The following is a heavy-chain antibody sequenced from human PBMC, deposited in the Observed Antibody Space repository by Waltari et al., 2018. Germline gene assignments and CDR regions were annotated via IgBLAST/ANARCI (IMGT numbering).Heavy chain of an antibody. CDR3: ARLNWTTVTSFYYYYGMDV. CDR1: GGTFSSYA. CDR2: IIPIFGTA. J-gene: IGHJ6*02. V-gene: IGHV1-69*05. D-gene: IGHD4-17*01. Sequence: QVQLVQSGAEVKKPGSSVKVSCKASGGTFSSYAISWVRQAPGQGLEWMGGIIPIFGTANYAQKFQGRVTITTDESTSTAYMELSSLRSEDTAVYYCARLNWTTVTSFYYYYGMDVWGQGTTVTVSS.